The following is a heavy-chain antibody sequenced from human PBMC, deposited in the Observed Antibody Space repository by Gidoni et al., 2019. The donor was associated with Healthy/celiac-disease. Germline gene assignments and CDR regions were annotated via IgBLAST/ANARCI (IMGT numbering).Heavy chain of an antibody. V-gene: IGHV4-39*01. CDR2: IYYSGST. D-gene: IGHD1-26*01. J-gene: IGHJ5*02. CDR3: ARHGTGDWFDP. CDR1: GGSISSSSYY. Sequence: QLQLQESGPGPVKPSEPLSLTCTVPGGSISSSSYYWGWIRQPPGKGLEWIGSIYYSGSTYYNPSLKSRVTISVDTSKNQFSLKLSSVTAADTAVYYCARHGTGDWFDPWGQGTLVTVSS.